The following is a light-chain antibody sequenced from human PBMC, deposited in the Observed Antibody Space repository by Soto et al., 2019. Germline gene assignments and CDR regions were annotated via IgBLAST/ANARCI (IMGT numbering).Light chain of an antibody. Sequence: LTQPPSASGSPGQSVTISCTGTSSDIGGYNYVSWYQQHPGKAPKLIIYEVSKRPSGVPDRFSGSKSGNTASLTVSGLQAEDEADYYCTSYAGSNNLVFAGGTKVTVL. CDR2: EVS. CDR1: SSDIGGYNY. V-gene: IGLV2-8*01. CDR3: TSYAGSNNLV. J-gene: IGLJ3*02.